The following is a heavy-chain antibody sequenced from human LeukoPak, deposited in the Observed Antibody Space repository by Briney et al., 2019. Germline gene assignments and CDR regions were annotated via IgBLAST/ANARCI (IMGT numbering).Heavy chain of an antibody. V-gene: IGHV3-30*18. J-gene: IGHJ4*02. CDR2: ISYDGSNK. CDR3: AKALEMASDY. CDR1: GFTFRSYG. Sequence: GGSLRLSCAASGFTFRSYGMHWVRQAPGKGLDWVAVISYDGSNKYYADSVKGRFTISRDNSKNTLYLQMNSLRAEDTAVYYCAKALEMASDYWGQGTLVTVSS.